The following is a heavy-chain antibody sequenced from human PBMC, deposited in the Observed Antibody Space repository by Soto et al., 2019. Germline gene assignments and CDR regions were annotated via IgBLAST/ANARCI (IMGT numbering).Heavy chain of an antibody. J-gene: IGHJ4*02. D-gene: IGHD4-17*01. CDR3: ARDFSSSDYGAPDY. Sequence: GGSLRLSCAASGFTFSSYAMHWVRQAPGKGLEWVAVISYDGSNKYYADSVKGRFTISRDNSKNTLYLQMNSLRAEDTAVYYCARDFSSSDYGAPDYWGQGTLVTVSS. V-gene: IGHV3-30-3*01. CDR1: GFTFSSYA. CDR2: ISYDGSNK.